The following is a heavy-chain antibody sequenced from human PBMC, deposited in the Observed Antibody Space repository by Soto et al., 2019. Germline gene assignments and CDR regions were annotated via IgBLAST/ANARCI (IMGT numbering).Heavy chain of an antibody. CDR1: GGSISSYY. D-gene: IGHD6-19*01. V-gene: IGHV4-59*01. J-gene: IGHJ4*02. CDR3: ASHYRRRGWEWATEPLFDF. CDR2: IYYSGST. Sequence: SETLSLTCTVSGGSISSYYWSWIRQPPGKGLEWIGYIYYSGSTNYNPSLKSRVTISVDTSKNQFSLKLSSVTAADTAVYYCASHYRRRGWEWATEPLFDFWGQGTLVTVSS.